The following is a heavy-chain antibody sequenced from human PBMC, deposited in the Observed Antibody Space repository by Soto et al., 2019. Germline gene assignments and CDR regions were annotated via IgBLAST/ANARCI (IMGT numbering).Heavy chain of an antibody. D-gene: IGHD3-22*01. CDR3: AKDHSHSSGYLGDY. V-gene: IGHV3-30*18. CDR1: GFTFSSYG. J-gene: IGHJ4*02. Sequence: HPGGSLRLSCAASGFTFSSYGIHWVRQAPGKGLEWVAVVSYDGNEKYYADSVKGRFTISRDNSKNTLYLQMNSLRAEDTAVYYCAKDHSHSSGYLGDYWGQGTLVTVSS. CDR2: VSYDGNEK.